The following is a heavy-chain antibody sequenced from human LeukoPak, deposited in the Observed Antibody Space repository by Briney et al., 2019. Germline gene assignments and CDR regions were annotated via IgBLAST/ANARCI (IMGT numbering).Heavy chain of an antibody. V-gene: IGHV3-21*01. J-gene: IGHJ4*02. Sequence: GGSLRLSCAASGFTFSNYSMNWVRQAPGKGLEWVSSISSSSGYMYYADSVRGRLTVSRDNAKDSLYLQMNSLKAEDTAVYYCARGSGRPRPMASYFDYWGQGILVTVSS. CDR1: GFTFSNYS. CDR2: ISSSSGYM. CDR3: ARGSGRPRPMASYFDY. D-gene: IGHD1-26*01.